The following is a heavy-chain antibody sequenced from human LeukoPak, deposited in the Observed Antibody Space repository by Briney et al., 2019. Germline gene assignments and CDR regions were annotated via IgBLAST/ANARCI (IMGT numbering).Heavy chain of an antibody. CDR1: GFTLSSYW. D-gene: IGHD5/OR15-5a*01. Sequence: GGSLRLSCEASGFTLSSYWMSWVRQAPGKGLEWVANMNQDDKNYLDSVKGRFTISRDNAKNSLYLQMNSLRAEDTAVYYCARESTRDRPGSWGQGTLVTVSS. V-gene: IGHV3-7*01. J-gene: IGHJ5*02. CDR3: ARESTRDRPGS. CDR2: MNQDDK.